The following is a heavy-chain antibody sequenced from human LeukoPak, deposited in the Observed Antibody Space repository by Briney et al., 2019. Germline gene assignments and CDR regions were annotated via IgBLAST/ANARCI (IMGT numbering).Heavy chain of an antibody. CDR2: ISAYNGNT. J-gene: IGHJ5*02. CDR3: ASGLRALFDP. CDR1: GYTFTSYY. Sequence: ASVKVSCKASGYTFTSYYMHWVRQAPGQGLEWMGWISAYNGNTNYAQKLQGRVTMTTDTSTSTAYMALRSLRSDDTAVYYCASGLRALFDPRGQGTLVTVSS. D-gene: IGHD4-17*01. V-gene: IGHV1-18*04.